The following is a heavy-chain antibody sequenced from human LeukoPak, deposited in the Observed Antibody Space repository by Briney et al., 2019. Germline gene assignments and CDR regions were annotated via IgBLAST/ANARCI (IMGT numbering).Heavy chain of an antibody. CDR2: IYSGGST. CDR3: ARGGSSWYWYFDY. V-gene: IGHV3-53*01. D-gene: IGHD6-13*01. CDR1: GFTVSSNY. J-gene: IGHJ4*02. Sequence: GGSLRLSCAASGFTVSSNYMSWVRQAPGKGLEWVSVIYSGGSTYYADSVKGRFTISRDNSKNTLYLQMNSLRAGDTAVYYCARGGSSWYWYFDYWGQGTLVTVS.